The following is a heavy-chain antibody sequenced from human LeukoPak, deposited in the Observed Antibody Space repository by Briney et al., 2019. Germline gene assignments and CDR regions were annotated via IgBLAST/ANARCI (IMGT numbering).Heavy chain of an antibody. J-gene: IGHJ4*02. CDR2: INPNSGGT. CDR3: ASPPLVWQYYGSGSRTHLDY. D-gene: IGHD3-10*01. Sequence: EASVKVSCKASGYTFTGYYMHWVRQAPGQGLEWMGWINPNSGGTNYAQKFQGRVTMTRDTSISTAYMELGRLRSDDTAVYCCASPPLVWQYYGSGSRTHLDYWGQGTLVTVSS. CDR1: GYTFTGYY. V-gene: IGHV1-2*02.